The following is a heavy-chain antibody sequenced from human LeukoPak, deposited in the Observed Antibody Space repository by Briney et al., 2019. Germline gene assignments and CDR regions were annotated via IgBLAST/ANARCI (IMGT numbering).Heavy chain of an antibody. V-gene: IGHV3-21*01. CDR2: ISSSSTYI. D-gene: IGHD4-23*01. J-gene: IGHJ5*02. CDR3: ARAYGGYNWSDP. CDR1: GFSLSSYS. Sequence: PGGSLRLSCAASGFSLSSYSMNWVRQAPGKGLEWVSSISSSSTYIYYADSVKGRFTISRDNAKNSLYLQMKSLRAEDTAVYYCARAYGGYNWSDPWGQGTLVTVSS.